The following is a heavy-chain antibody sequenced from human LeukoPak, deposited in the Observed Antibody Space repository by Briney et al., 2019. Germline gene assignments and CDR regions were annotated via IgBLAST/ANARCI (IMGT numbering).Heavy chain of an antibody. CDR1: GGTFSSYA. CDR3: ARGFGPAVMNYYMDV. D-gene: IGHD2-2*01. Sequence: ASVKVSCNASGGTFSSYAISWVRQAPGQGLEWMGGIIPIFGTSNYAQKFQGRVTITADESTSTAYMDLSSLRSDDTAVYYCARGFGPAVMNYYMDVWGKGTTVTISS. V-gene: IGHV1-69*01. J-gene: IGHJ6*03. CDR2: IIPIFGTS.